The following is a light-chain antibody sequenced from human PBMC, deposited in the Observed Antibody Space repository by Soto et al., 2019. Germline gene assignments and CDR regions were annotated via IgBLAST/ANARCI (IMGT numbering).Light chain of an antibody. J-gene: IGLJ2*01. CDR2: NNN. V-gene: IGLV1-44*01. CDR3: AAWDDSLNGHVV. Sequence: QSVLTQPPSASGTPGQRVTISCSGSSSNIGSNTVNWYQQLPEPAPKLLINNNNQRPSGVPDRFSGSKSGTSASLAISGLQSEDEADYYCAAWDDSLNGHVVFGGGTKLTVL. CDR1: SSNIGSNT.